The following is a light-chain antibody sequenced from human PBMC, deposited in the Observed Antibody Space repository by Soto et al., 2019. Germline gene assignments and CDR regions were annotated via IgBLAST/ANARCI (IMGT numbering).Light chain of an antibody. Sequence: EIVLTQSPGTLSFSPGERATLSCRASRSLSSSYVVWYQQKPGQAPRLLIYAASRRATGIPDRFSGSGSATEYTLTVSRLEPEDFAVYSCQQQGTFGQGTKLAIK. V-gene: IGKV3-20*01. CDR2: AAS. CDR1: RSLSSSY. CDR3: QQQGT. J-gene: IGKJ2*01.